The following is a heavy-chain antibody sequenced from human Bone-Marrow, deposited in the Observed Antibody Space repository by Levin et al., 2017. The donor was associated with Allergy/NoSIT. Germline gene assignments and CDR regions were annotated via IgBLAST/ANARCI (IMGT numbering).Heavy chain of an antibody. CDR3: TTGAGGFGNTYYYYYYGMDV. Sequence: GESLKISCAASGFTFSNAWMSWVRQAPGKGLEWVGRIKSKTDGGTTDYAAPVKGRFTISRDDSKNTLYLQMNSLKTEDTAVYYCTTGAGGFGNTYYYYYYGMDVWGQGTTVTVSS. CDR2: IKSKTDGGTT. J-gene: IGHJ6*02. CDR1: GFTFSNAW. V-gene: IGHV3-15*01. D-gene: IGHD1/OR15-1a*01.